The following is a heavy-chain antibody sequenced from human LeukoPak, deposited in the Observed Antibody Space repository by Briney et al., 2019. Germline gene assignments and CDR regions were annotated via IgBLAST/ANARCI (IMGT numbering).Heavy chain of an antibody. CDR3: ARDVANYGGPDI. Sequence: GASVKVSCKASGYTFTNYGMNWVRQAPGLGLEWMGIINPSGGSTSYAQKFRGRVTMTRDMSTSTVYMELSSLRSEDTAVYYCARDVANYGGPDIWGQGTMVTVSS. V-gene: IGHV1-46*01. CDR2: INPSGGST. D-gene: IGHD4-23*01. J-gene: IGHJ3*02. CDR1: GYTFTNYG.